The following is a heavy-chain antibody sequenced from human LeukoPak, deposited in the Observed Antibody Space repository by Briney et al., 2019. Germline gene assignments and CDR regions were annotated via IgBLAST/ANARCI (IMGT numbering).Heavy chain of an antibody. CDR3: ARGFIAARYYYYYYYMDV. Sequence: SETLSLACAVYGGSFSGYYWSWIRQPPGKGLEWIGEINHSGSTNYNPSLKSRVTISVDTSKNQFSLKLSSVTAADTAVYYCARGFIAARYYYYYYYMDVWGKGTTVTVSS. J-gene: IGHJ6*03. D-gene: IGHD6-25*01. V-gene: IGHV4-34*01. CDR1: GGSFSGYY. CDR2: INHSGST.